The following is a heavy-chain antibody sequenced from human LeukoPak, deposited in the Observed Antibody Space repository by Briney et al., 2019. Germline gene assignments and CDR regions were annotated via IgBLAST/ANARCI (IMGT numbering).Heavy chain of an antibody. V-gene: IGHV1-69*13. Sequence: XSVKVSCKASGGTFSSYAISWVRQAPGQGLEWMGGIIPIFGTANYAQKFQGRVTITADESTSTAYMELSSLRSEDTAVYYCARGSYYDFWSGYSPWTTPSYYYYMDVWGKGTTVTVSS. CDR1: GGTFSSYA. D-gene: IGHD3-3*01. CDR2: IIPIFGTA. J-gene: IGHJ6*03. CDR3: ARGSYYDFWSGYSPWTTPSYYYYMDV.